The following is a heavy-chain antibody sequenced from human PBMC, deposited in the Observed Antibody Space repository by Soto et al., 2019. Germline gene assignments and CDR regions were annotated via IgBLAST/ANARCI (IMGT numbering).Heavy chain of an antibody. J-gene: IGHJ3*02. D-gene: IGHD3-9*01. V-gene: IGHV3-23*01. Sequence: GGSLRLSCAASGFTFSSYAMSWVRQAPGKGLEWVSAISGRGGSRYYADSVKGRFTISRDNSKNTLYLQMNSLRAEDTAVYYCAGYYDILTGYGDAFDIWGQGTMVTVSS. CDR3: AGYYDILTGYGDAFDI. CDR2: ISGRGGSR. CDR1: GFTFSSYA.